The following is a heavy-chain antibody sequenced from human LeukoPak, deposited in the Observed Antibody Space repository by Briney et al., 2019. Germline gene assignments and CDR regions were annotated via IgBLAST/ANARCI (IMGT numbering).Heavy chain of an antibody. Sequence: PSETLSLTCTVSGGSISSYYWSWIRQPPGKGLEWIGYIYYSGSTNYNPSLKSRVTISVDTSKNQFSLKLSSVTAADTAVYYCARELSGVGIDYWGQGTLVTVSS. V-gene: IGHV4-59*01. CDR3: ARELSGVGIDY. CDR1: GGSISSYY. D-gene: IGHD3-3*01. CDR2: IYYSGST. J-gene: IGHJ4*02.